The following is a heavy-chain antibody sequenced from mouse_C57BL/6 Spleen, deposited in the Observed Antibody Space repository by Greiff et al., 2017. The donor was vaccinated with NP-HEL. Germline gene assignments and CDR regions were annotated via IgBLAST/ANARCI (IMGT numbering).Heavy chain of an antibody. Sequence: EVMLVESGEGLVKPGGSLKLSCAASGFTFSSYAMSWVRQTPETRLEWVAYISSGGDYIYYADTVKGRFTISRDNARNTLYLQMSSLKSEDTAMYYCTRDQGTTVVGYFDVWGTGTTVTVSS. CDR3: TRDQGTTVVGYFDV. D-gene: IGHD1-1*01. V-gene: IGHV5-9-1*02. CDR1: GFTFSSYA. J-gene: IGHJ1*03. CDR2: ISSGGDYI.